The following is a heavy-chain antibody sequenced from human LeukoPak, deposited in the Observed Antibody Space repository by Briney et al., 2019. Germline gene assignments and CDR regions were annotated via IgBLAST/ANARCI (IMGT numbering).Heavy chain of an antibody. V-gene: IGHV4-34*01. D-gene: IGHD5-18*01. CDR2: INHSGST. J-gene: IGHJ4*02. Sequence: SETLSLTCAVYGGSFSGYYWNWIRQPPGKGLEWIGEINHSGSTNYNPSLKSRVTISVDTSKNQFSLKLSSVTAADTAVYYCARGPGGGYRGSWGQGTLVTVSS. CDR1: GGSFSGYY. CDR3: ARGPGGGYRGS.